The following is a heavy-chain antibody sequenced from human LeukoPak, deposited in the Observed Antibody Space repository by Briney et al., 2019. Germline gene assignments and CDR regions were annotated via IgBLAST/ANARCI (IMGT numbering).Heavy chain of an antibody. D-gene: IGHD2-8*02. V-gene: IGHV4-34*01. CDR3: ARARVGTGPGPIYYYYYYMDV. CDR2: INHSGST. CDR1: GGSFSGYY. Sequence: SETLSLTCAVYGGSFSGYYWSWIRQPPGKVLEWIGEINHSGSTNYNPSLKSRVTISVDTSKNQFSLKLSSVTAADTAVYYCARARVGTGPGPIYYYYYYMDVWGKGTTVTVSS. J-gene: IGHJ6*03.